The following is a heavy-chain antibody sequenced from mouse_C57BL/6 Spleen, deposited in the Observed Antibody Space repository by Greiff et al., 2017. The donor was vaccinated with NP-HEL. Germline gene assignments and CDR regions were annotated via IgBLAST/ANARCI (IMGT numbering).Heavy chain of an antibody. CDR1: GYTFTDYY. V-gene: IGHV1-26*01. CDR3: ARGHYGSSFAY. J-gene: IGHJ3*01. CDR2: INPNNGGT. Sequence: EVQLQQSGPELVKPGASVKISCKASGYTFTDYYMNWVKQSHGKSLEWIGDINPNNGGTSYNQKFKGKATLTVDKSSSTAYMELRSLTSEDSAVYYCARGHYGSSFAYWGQGTLVTVSA. D-gene: IGHD1-1*01.